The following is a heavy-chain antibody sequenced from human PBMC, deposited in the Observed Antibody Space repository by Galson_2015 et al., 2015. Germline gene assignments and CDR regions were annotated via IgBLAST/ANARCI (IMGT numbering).Heavy chain of an antibody. J-gene: IGHJ4*02. D-gene: IGHD3-3*01. CDR2: ISSTTTYI. CDR3: ARQIMDYDFCGGYYPTNFDY. Sequence: SLRLSCAASEFTFSSYYMNWVRQAPGKGLEWVSSISSTTTYIYYADSVKGRFTISRDNAKNSLYLQMNSLGAEDTAVYYCARQIMDYDFCGGYYPTNFDYGGQGAQVTVSS. V-gene: IGHV3-21*01. CDR1: EFTFSSYY.